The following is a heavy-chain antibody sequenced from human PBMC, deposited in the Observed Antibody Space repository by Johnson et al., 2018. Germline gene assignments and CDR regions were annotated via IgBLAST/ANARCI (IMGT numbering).Heavy chain of an antibody. Sequence: VQLVQSGGGLVQPGGSLRLSCAASGFTFSNYAMHWVRQAPGKGLEWVANIKQDGSEKHYVDSVKGRFTISRDSAKSALYLQMNSLRAEDTAVYYCGNIDTSGRGAYFQYWGQGTMVTVSS. CDR2: IKQDGSEK. CDR3: GNIDTSGRGAYFQY. J-gene: IGHJ1*01. D-gene: IGHD3-22*01. V-gene: IGHV3-7*01. CDR1: GFTFSNYA.